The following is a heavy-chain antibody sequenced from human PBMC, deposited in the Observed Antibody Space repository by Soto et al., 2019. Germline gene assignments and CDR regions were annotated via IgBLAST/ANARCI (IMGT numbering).Heavy chain of an antibody. CDR2: IWYDGSNK. CDR1: GFTFSSYW. Sequence: PGGSLRLSCAASGFTFSSYWMHWVRQAPGKGLEWVAVIWYDGSNKYYADSVKGRFTISRDNSKNTLYLQMNSLRAEDTAVYYCARDPNDGGAFDIWGQGTMVTVSS. D-gene: IGHD1-1*01. V-gene: IGHV3-33*08. J-gene: IGHJ3*02. CDR3: ARDPNDGGAFDI.